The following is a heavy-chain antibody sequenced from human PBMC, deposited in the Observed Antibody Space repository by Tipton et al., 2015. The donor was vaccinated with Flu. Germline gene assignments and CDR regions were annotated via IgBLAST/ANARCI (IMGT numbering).Heavy chain of an antibody. CDR1: GYSIGSGYY. CDR2: IFHTGNT. Sequence: TLSLTCSVSGYSIGSGYYWGWIRQPPGKGLEWIGNIFHTGNTYYNPSLKSRVTISVDTSKNQFSLNVISVTAADTAVYYCARTRLESWFDPWGQGLLVTVSS. J-gene: IGHJ5*02. V-gene: IGHV4-38-2*01. D-gene: IGHD5-12*01. CDR3: ARTRLESWFDP.